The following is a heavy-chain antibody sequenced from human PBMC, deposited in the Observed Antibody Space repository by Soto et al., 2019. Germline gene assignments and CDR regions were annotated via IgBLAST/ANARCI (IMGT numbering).Heavy chain of an antibody. V-gene: IGHV1-46*03. CDR1: GYTFTNYY. CDR3: AGSDMGGDGALDV. Sequence: QVQLMQSGAEGKQPGASVKVSCKASGYTFTNYYMHWVRQVPGQGLEWMGIINPSGGGPAHAQNYRGRLTTTSDTSTTTIYMELNSLRSEDTAVYFCAGSDMGGDGALDVWGQGTMVTVSS. J-gene: IGHJ3*01. CDR2: INPSGGGP. D-gene: IGHD3-16*01.